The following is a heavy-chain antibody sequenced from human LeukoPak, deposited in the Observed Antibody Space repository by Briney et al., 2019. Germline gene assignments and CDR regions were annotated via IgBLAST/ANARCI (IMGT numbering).Heavy chain of an antibody. D-gene: IGHD2-2*01. CDR2: INHSGST. V-gene: IGHV4-34*01. J-gene: IGHJ5*02. CDR3: ARGHGDIVLVPAARGKNWFDP. CDR1: GGSFSSYY. Sequence: PSQTLSLTCAVYGGSFSSYYWSWIRQPPGKGLEWIGEINHSGSTNYNPSLKSRLTISVDTSKDQFSLKLSSVTAADTAVYYCARGHGDIVLVPAARGKNWFDPWGQGTLVTVSS.